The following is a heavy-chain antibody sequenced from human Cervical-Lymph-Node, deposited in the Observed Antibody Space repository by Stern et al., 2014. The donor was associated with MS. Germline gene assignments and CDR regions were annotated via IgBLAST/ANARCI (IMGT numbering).Heavy chain of an antibody. CDR3: ARVNGGNSDWFDP. V-gene: IGHV5-51*01. CDR1: GYMFASHW. Sequence: VQLVQSGAEVKKPGESLKISCKASGYMFASHWIGWVRQMHGKGLAWKGIIDPGDSNTIYSPSSQGQVTISVDKSTSTSYLQWSSLKASDTAMYYCARVNGGNSDWFDPWGQGTLVTVSS. CDR2: IDPGDSNT. D-gene: IGHD4-23*01. J-gene: IGHJ5*02.